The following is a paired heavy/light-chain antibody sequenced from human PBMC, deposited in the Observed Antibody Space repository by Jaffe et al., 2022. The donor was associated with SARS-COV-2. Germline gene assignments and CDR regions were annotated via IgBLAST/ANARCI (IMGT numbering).Heavy chain of an antibody. CDR3: AKGANPEHPYHFED. V-gene: IGHV3-23*01. J-gene: IGHJ4*02. CDR1: GFTFSSYA. CDR2: ISGSGGRT. Sequence: EVQLLESGGGLVQPGGSLRLSCAASGFTFSSYAMSWVRQAPGKGLEWVSAISGSGGRTFYADSVKGRFTISRDNSKNTLYLQMKSLRVEDTAFYYCAKGANPEHPYHFEDWGQGTLVTVSS.
Light chain of an antibody. J-gene: IGKJ4*01. V-gene: IGKV3-11*01. CDR3: QQRFSWPPLT. CDR1: QTVHSY. CDR2: DVS. Sequence: EVVLTQSPATLSLSPGERATLSCRASQTVHSYLAWYQQKPGQAPRLLIYDVSNRATGIPARFSGSGSGTDFTLTISSLEPEDFAVYYCQQRFSWPPLTFGGGTKVEIK.